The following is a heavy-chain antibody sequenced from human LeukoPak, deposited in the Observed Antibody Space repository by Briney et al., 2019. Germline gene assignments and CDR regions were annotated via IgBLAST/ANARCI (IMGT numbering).Heavy chain of an antibody. CDR3: ARVDTAMVTIDY. V-gene: IGHV4-30-4*08. Sequence: PSQTLSLTCTVSGGSISSGDYYWSWIRQPPGKGLEWIGYIYYSGSTNYNPSLKSRVTISVDTSKNQFSLKLSSVTAADTAVYYCARVDTAMVTIDYWGQGTLVTVSS. D-gene: IGHD5-18*01. CDR2: IYYSGST. J-gene: IGHJ4*02. CDR1: GGSISSGDYY.